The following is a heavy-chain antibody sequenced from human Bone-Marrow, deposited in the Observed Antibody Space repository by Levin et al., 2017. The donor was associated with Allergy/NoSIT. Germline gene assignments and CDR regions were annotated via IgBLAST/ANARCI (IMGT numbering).Heavy chain of an antibody. CDR2: INTNSGYV. V-gene: IGHV3-21*04. J-gene: IGHJ6*02. CDR1: GVTRNTYT. Sequence: GESLKISCAVSGVTRNTYTLTWVRQPPGKGLEWVSSINTNSGYVHHGESVKGRFTISRDNSKKLLFLQMNRLRDEDTATYYCSSRLTASGGLDGWGHGTTVTVSS. D-gene: IGHD5-18*01. CDR3: SSRLTASGGLDG.